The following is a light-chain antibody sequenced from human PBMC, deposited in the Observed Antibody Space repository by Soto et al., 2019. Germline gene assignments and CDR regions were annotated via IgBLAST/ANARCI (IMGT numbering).Light chain of an antibody. CDR1: QSVRSNY. V-gene: IGKV3-20*01. J-gene: IGKJ4*01. Sequence: EIVLTQSPGTLSLSPGERATLSCGASQSVRSNYLAWYQQKPGQAPGLLLYGESRRATGIPDTFSGSGSGTDFTLTISRLEPEDFAEYYCQQYGSAPSTFGGGTKVEIK. CDR2: GES. CDR3: QQYGSAPST.